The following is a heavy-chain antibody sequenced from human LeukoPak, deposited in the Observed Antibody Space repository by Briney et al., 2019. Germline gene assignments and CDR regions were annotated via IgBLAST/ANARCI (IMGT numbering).Heavy chain of an antibody. D-gene: IGHD5-12*01. CDR2: IYSGGST. V-gene: IGHV3-66*02. CDR1: GFTVSSNY. Sequence: PGGSLRLSCAASGFTVSSNYMSWVRQAPGKGLEWVSVIYSGGSTYYADSVKGRFTISRDNSKNTLYLQMNSLRAEDTGVYYCARTRGYSGYDGEYYFDYWGQGTLVTVSS. CDR3: ARTRGYSGYDGEYYFDY. J-gene: IGHJ4*02.